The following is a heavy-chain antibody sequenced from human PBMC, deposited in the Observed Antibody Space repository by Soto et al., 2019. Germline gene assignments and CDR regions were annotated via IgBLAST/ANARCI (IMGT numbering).Heavy chain of an antibody. CDR3: ARISNLFGSSPYYYGMDV. D-gene: IGHD6-6*01. Sequence: ASVKVSCKASGGTFSSYAISWVRQAPGQGLEWMGGIIPIFGTANYAQKFQGRVTITADESTSTAYMELSSLRSEDTAVYYCARISNLFGSSPYYYGMDVWGQGTTVTVS. CDR2: IIPIFGTA. J-gene: IGHJ6*02. CDR1: GGTFSSYA. V-gene: IGHV1-69*13.